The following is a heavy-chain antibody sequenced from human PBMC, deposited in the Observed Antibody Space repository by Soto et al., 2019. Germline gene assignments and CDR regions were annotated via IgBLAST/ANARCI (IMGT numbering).Heavy chain of an antibody. D-gene: IGHD2-21*01. V-gene: IGHV3-33*01. CDR2: IWYDGSNK. J-gene: IGHJ4*02. Sequence: AGGSLRLSCAASGFTFSSYGMHWVRQAPGKGLEWAAVIWYDGSNKYYADSVKGRFTISRDNFKNTLYLQMNSLRAEDTAVYYCARDLFPYYFDYWGQGTLVTVSS. CDR1: GFTFSSYG. CDR3: ARDLFPYYFDY.